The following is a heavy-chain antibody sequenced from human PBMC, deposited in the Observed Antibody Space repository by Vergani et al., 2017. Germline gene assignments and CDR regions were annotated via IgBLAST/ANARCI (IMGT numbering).Heavy chain of an antibody. CDR1: GLTFSSYA. CDR3: AKMKGATMVRGVIGGPPYYYYGMDV. V-gene: IGHV3-23*01. J-gene: IGHJ6*02. D-gene: IGHD3-10*01. Sequence: EVQLLESGGGLVQPGGSLRLSCAASGLTFSSYAMSWVRQAPGKGLEWVSAISGSGGSTYYADSVKGRFTISRDNSKNTLYLQMNSLRAEDTAVYYCAKMKGATMVRGVIGGPPYYYYGMDVWGQGTTVTVSS. CDR2: ISGSGGST.